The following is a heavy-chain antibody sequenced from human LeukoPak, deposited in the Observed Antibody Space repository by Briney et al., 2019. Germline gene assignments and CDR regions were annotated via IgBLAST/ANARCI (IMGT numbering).Heavy chain of an antibody. J-gene: IGHJ4*02. CDR2: ISSNGADT. Sequence: TGGSLRLSCAASGFTLTNFPMHWLRQAPGKGLEFVSAISSNGADTYYADSVRGRFTISRDNSKNTLYLQMTSLRTEDTALYYCVKEIAFYDYWGQGTLVTVSS. D-gene: IGHD2/OR15-2a*01. CDR1: GFTLTNFP. CDR3: VKEIAFYDY. V-gene: IGHV3-64D*06.